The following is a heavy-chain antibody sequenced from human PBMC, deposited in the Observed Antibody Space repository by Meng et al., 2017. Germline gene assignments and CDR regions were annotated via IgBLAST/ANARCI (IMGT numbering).Heavy chain of an antibody. CDR2: IYYSGST. D-gene: IGHD1-26*01. Sequence: SETLSLTCTVSGGSISSSSYYWGWIRQPPGKGLEWIGSIYYSGSTYYNPSLKSRVTISVDTSKNQFSLKLSSVTAAGTAVYYCARDGSIWYRGSYSGETGFDPWGQGTLVTVSS. CDR3: ARDGSIWYRGSYSGETGFDP. V-gene: IGHV4-39*07. J-gene: IGHJ5*02. CDR1: GGSISSSSYY.